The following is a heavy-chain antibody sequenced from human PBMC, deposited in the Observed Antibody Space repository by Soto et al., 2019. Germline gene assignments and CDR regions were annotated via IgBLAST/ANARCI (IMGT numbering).Heavy chain of an antibody. CDR2: IYHSGST. CDR1: GDSISRNYW. D-gene: IGHD3-10*01. Sequence: QVQLQESGPGLVKPSGTLSLTCAVSGDSISRNYWWSWVRQFPGKGLEWIGEIYHSGSTIYNPSLQSRVTLSVDKSKNEFSLKMSSVTAADTAVYYCTSKFGQLLADAFDIWGQGTMVTVSS. CDR3: TSKFGQLLADAFDI. V-gene: IGHV4-4*02. J-gene: IGHJ3*02.